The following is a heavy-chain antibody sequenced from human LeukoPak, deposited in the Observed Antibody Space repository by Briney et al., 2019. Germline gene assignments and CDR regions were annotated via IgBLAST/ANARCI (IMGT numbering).Heavy chain of an antibody. Sequence: AGGSLRLSCAASGFTFSSYSMNWVRQAPGKGLEWVSSISSSSSYIYYADSVTGRFTISRDNAKNSLYLQMNSLRAEDTAVYYCARAYSNYVPDYWGQGTLVTVSS. J-gene: IGHJ4*02. CDR1: GFTFSSYS. V-gene: IGHV3-21*01. CDR3: ARAYSNYVPDY. CDR2: ISSSSSYI. D-gene: IGHD4-11*01.